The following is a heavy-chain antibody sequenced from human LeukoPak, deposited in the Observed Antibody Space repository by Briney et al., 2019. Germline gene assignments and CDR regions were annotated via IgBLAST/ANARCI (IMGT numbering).Heavy chain of an antibody. V-gene: IGHV4-39*01. CDR1: GGSISSSSSYY. CDR2: IYYSGST. D-gene: IGHD5-12*01. CDR3: ARGYGPNYYMDV. Sequence: PSQTLSLTCTVSGGSISSSSSYYWGWIRQPPGKGLEWIGTIYYSGSTYYNPSLKSRVTISVDTSNNQFSLRLSSVTAADTAVYYCARGYGPNYYMDVWGKGTTVTVSS. J-gene: IGHJ6*03.